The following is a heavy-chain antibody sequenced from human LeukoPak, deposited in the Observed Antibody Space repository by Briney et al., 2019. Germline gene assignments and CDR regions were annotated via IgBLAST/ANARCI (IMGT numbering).Heavy chain of an antibody. CDR1: GFTLSSYA. Sequence: PGGSLRLSCAASGFTLSSYAMSWVRQAPGKGLEWVSGISGSGGNTYYADSVKGRFTISRDNSKNTLYLQMNSLRAEDTAVYYCVKGDSSDHQVNDHWGQGTLVTVSS. CDR2: ISGSGGNT. J-gene: IGHJ4*02. V-gene: IGHV3-23*01. CDR3: VKGDSSDHQVNDH. D-gene: IGHD3-22*01.